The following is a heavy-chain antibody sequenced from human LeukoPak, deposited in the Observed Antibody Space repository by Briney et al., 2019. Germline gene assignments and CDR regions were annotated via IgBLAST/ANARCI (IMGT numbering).Heavy chain of an antibody. J-gene: IGHJ4*02. CDR1: GYTFTSYW. Sequence: ASVKVSCKASGYTFTSYWIQWVRQAPGQGLEWMGLINPDGGSTAYAHRFQGRVIMTRDTSTSTAYMDLSSLRSEDTAVYYCARDLDLYYFDYWGQGTLVTVSS. V-gene: IGHV1-46*01. CDR3: ARDLDLYYFDY. CDR2: INPDGGST.